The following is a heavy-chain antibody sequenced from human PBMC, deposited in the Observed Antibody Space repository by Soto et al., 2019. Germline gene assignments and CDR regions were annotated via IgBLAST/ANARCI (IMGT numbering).Heavy chain of an antibody. V-gene: IGHV3-11*01. Sequence: QVQLVESGGGSVKPGGSLRLSCGASGFTLSDFYMSWIRQAPGKGLEWVSCMSSSGATIHYADSVKGRFTISRDNAMNSLDLQMNSLRAEDTAVYYCARGSSQVDYWGQGTLVTVSS. CDR1: GFTLSDFY. J-gene: IGHJ4*02. CDR2: MSSSGATI. CDR3: ARGSSQVDY.